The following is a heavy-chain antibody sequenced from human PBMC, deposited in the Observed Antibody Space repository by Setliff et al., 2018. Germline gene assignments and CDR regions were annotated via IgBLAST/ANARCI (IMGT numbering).Heavy chain of an antibody. D-gene: IGHD1-26*01. Sequence: SETLSLTCAVSGGSISSSNWWSWVRQPPGKGLEWIGEIYHSGSTNYNPSLKSRVTISVDTSKNQFSLKLSSVTAADTAVYYCARRGGYSGSYYYYYCMDVWGKGTTVTVSS. CDR2: IYHSGST. J-gene: IGHJ6*03. CDR3: ARRGGYSGSYYYYYCMDV. V-gene: IGHV4-4*02. CDR1: GGSISSSNW.